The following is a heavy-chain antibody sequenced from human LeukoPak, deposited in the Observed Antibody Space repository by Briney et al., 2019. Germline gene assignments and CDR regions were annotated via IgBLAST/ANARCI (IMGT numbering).Heavy chain of an antibody. V-gene: IGHV4-61*01. J-gene: IGHJ4*02. CDR2: IYYSGST. CDR3: ARVVYYDSSGYFDY. CDR1: GGSVSSGSHY. D-gene: IGHD3-22*01. Sequence: SETLSLTCTVSGGSVSSGSHYWSWIRQPPGKGLEWIGYIYYSGSTNYNPSLKSRVTISVDTSKNQFSLKLSSVTAADTAVYYCARVVYYDSSGYFDYWGQGTLVTVSS.